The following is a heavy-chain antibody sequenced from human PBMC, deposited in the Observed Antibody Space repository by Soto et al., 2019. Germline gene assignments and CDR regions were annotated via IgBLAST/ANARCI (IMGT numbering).Heavy chain of an antibody. V-gene: IGHV2-5*02. J-gene: IGHJ4*02. Sequence: QITLKESGPTLVRPTQTLTLTCAFSVFSLSTSGVGVGWISQPPGKALEWLAVIYWDESKHYSPSLRSRLTITNDTTTHQVVLTMTNMDPMDTDTYSCAHKGPADWPLDYWGQGTLVTVSS. CDR1: VFSLSTSGVG. CDR2: IYWDESK. CDR3: AHKGPADWPLDY. D-gene: IGHD3-9*01.